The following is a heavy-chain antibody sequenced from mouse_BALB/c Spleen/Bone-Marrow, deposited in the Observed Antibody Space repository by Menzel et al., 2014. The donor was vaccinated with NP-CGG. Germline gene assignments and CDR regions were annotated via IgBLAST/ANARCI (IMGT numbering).Heavy chain of an antibody. D-gene: IGHD2-2*01. CDR1: GSSLTSDG. J-gene: IGHJ4*01. Sequence: QVQLQQSGPGLVQPSQSLSITCTVSGSSLTSDGVHWVRQSPRKGLEWLGVMWSGGSTDYNAAFISRLSISKDNSRSQVFFKMSSLQTNDTAIYYCARNGYYYSMDYWGQGTSVTVSS. V-gene: IGHV2-2*02. CDR2: MWSGGST. CDR3: ARNGYYYSMDY.